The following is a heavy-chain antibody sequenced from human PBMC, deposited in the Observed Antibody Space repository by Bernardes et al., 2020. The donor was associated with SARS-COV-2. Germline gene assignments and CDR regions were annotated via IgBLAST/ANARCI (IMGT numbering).Heavy chain of an antibody. J-gene: IGHJ5*02. CDR3: ARHDWVALTIYGVVSNWFDP. V-gene: IGHV4-39*01. CDR1: GGSISSNNYY. CDR2: IYHSGST. D-gene: IGHD3-3*01. Sequence: SETLSLTCTVSGGSISSNNYYWGWIRQPPGKGLEWIGSIYHSGSTSYNPSLKSRVTISVDTSKNQISLDLRSVSAADTAVYYCARHDWVALTIYGVVSNWFDPWGQGTLVTVSS.